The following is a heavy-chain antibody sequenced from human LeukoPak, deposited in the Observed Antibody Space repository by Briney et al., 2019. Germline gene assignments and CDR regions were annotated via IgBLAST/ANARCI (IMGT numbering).Heavy chain of an antibody. Sequence: GESLKISCKASGYRFTNYWIGWVRQMPGKGLEFMGIIYPGDSDTRYSPSFQGHVTISADKSLRIAYLQWSSLKASDSAMYYCARLGDGDYVPFDYWGQGALVTVPS. CDR1: GYRFTNYW. V-gene: IGHV5-51*01. D-gene: IGHD4-17*01. J-gene: IGHJ4*02. CDR2: IYPGDSDT. CDR3: ARLGDGDYVPFDY.